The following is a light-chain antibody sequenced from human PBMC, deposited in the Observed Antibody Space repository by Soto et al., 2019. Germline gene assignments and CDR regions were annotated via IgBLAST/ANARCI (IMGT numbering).Light chain of an antibody. CDR2: DVS. V-gene: IGLV2-11*01. Sequence: QSVLTQPRSVSGSPGQSVTISCTGTSSDVGGYNYVSWYQQHPGKAPKLMIYDVSKRPSGVPDRFSGSKSGNTASLTISGLQGEDEADYYCCSYAGSYTYWVFGGGTKVTVL. CDR3: CSYAGSYTYWV. J-gene: IGLJ3*02. CDR1: SSDVGGYNY.